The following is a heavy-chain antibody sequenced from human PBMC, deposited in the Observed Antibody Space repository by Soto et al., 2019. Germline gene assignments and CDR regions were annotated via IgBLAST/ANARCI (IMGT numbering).Heavy chain of an antibody. D-gene: IGHD3-10*01. V-gene: IGHV3-66*01. CDR3: ARDRAMVRGVTPVSYYMDV. Sequence: EVQLVESGGGLVQPGGSLRLSCAASEFTVSSNYMSWVRQAPGKGLEWVSVIYSGGSTYYADSVKGRFTISRDNSKNTLYLQMNSLRAEDTAVYYCARDRAMVRGVTPVSYYMDVWGKGTTVTVSS. J-gene: IGHJ6*03. CDR1: EFTVSSNY. CDR2: IYSGGST.